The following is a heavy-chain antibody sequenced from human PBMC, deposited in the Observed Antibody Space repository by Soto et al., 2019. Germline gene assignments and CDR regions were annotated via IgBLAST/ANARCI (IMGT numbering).Heavy chain of an antibody. Sequence: SETLSLTCTVSGGSISPYYWSWIRQPPGKGLEWVGYIYYAGSTSYNPSLKSRVTISLEASKSQFSLRLTSVTAADTAVYYCAKAGDSSGPVALGYWGQGTLVTVSS. CDR3: AKAGDSSGPVALGY. CDR2: IYYAGST. CDR1: GGSISPYY. V-gene: IGHV4-59*08. D-gene: IGHD6-19*01. J-gene: IGHJ4*02.